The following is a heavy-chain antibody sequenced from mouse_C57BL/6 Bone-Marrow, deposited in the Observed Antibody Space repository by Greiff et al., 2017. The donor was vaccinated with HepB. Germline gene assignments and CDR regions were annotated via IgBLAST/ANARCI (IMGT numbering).Heavy chain of an antibody. J-gene: IGHJ4*01. CDR2: IDPETGGT. V-gene: IGHV1-15*01. CDR1: GYTFTDYE. Sequence: VKLMESGAELVRPGASVTLSCKASGYTFTDYEMHWVKQTPVHGLEWIGAIDPETGGTAYNPKFKGKAILTADKSSSTAYMELRSLTSEDSAVYYCTRCPLPYAMDYWGQGTSVTVSS. CDR3: TRCPLPYAMDY.